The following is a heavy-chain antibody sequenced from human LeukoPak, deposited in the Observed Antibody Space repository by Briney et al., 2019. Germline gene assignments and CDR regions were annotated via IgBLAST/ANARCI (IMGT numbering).Heavy chain of an antibody. D-gene: IGHD3-22*01. CDR1: GYSISSGYY. Sequence: SETLSLTCTVSGYSISSGYYWGWIRQPPGKGLEWIGSIYHSGSTYYNPSLKSRVTISVDTSKNQFSLKLSSVTAADTAVYYCARGRGYYDSSGFLVRPPHNYYYYMDVWGKGTTVTVSS. CDR2: IYHSGST. V-gene: IGHV4-38-2*02. CDR3: ARGRGYYDSSGFLVRPPHNYYYYMDV. J-gene: IGHJ6*03.